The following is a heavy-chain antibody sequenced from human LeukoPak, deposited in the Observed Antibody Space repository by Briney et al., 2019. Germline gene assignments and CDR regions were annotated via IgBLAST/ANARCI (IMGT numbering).Heavy chain of an antibody. CDR2: ISYDGTQK. CDR1: GFTFTHYG. CDR3: ARDPSLRVTLDY. J-gene: IGHJ4*02. Sequence: SLRLSCAASGFTFTHYGMHWVRQAPGKGLEWVALISYDGTQKSYADSVKGRVTISRDNARNIVYLQMNSLRVEDTAIYYCARDPSLRVTLDYWGQGTLVTVSS. V-gene: IGHV3-33*01. D-gene: IGHD4-4*01.